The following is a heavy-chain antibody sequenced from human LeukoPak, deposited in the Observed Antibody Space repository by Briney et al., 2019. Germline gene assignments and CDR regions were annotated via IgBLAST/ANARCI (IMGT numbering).Heavy chain of an antibody. J-gene: IGHJ4*02. Sequence: GGSLRLSCAASGFIFSHYAMHWVRLAPGKGLEWVAVISYDGSNKYYADSVKGRFTISRDNSKNTVYLQMNSLRAEDTAVYYCAKAGSISRYCTNGLCYDFDYWGQGTLVTVSS. CDR2: ISYDGSNK. CDR3: AKAGSISRYCTNGLCYDFDY. CDR1: GFIFSHYA. V-gene: IGHV3-30*04. D-gene: IGHD2-8*01.